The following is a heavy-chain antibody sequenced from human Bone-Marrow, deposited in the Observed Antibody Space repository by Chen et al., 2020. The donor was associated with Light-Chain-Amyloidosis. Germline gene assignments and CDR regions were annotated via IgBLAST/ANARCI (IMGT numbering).Heavy chain of an antibody. D-gene: IGHD6-19*01. Sequence: QVHLVQSGAEVKKPGASVTVSCQASGYTFTGYFMHWVRQAPGQGLEWMGWINPKSGDTVYAQKFQGRVTMTRHMSISTAYMELSGLAADDTAVYYCAPDIDYNNLAGAMGMDVWGPGTTVIGSS. CDR2: INPKSGDT. CDR3: APDIDYNNLAGAMGMDV. J-gene: IGHJ6*02. CDR1: GYTFTGYF. V-gene: IGHV1-2*02.